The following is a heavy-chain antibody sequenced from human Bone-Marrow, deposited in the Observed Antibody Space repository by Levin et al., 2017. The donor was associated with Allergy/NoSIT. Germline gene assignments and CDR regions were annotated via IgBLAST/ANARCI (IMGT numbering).Heavy chain of an antibody. V-gene: IGHV4-59*01. CDR3: ARGGNSVFDV. J-gene: IGHJ4*02. Sequence: SETLSLTCTVSGASITNFYWSWIRQPPGKGLEYIGYIYYSGNTNYYYNPSLKSRVIISVDTSKNQVSLRLSSVIAADTAVYYCARGGNSVFDVWGQGSLVTVSS. CDR2: IYYSGNT. D-gene: IGHD4-23*01. CDR1: GASITNFY.